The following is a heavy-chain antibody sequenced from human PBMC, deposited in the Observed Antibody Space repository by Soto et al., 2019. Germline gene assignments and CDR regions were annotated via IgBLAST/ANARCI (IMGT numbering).Heavy chain of an antibody. CDR2: INPKTGRT. CDR1: GYIFIGYH. V-gene: IGHV1-2*02. J-gene: IGHJ6*02. CDR3: ASSTSSSFYYGFDI. Sequence: ASVKVSCKXSGYIFIGYHMHWVRQAPGQGLEWMGWINPKTGRTNYAQKFQGRVTMTRDTSISTAYMDLNTLRSDDTALYYCASSTSSSFYYGFDIWGQGTAVTVSS. D-gene: IGHD6-13*01.